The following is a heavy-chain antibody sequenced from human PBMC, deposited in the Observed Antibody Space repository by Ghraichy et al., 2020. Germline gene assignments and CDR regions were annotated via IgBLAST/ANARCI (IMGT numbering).Heavy chain of an antibody. D-gene: IGHD3-3*01. V-gene: IGHV1-69*13. J-gene: IGHJ6*02. Sequence: SVKVSCKASGGTFSSYAISWVRQAPGQGLEWMGGIIPIFGTANYAQKFQGRVTITADESTSTAYMELSSLRSEDTAVYYCARKGKQRFLEFPRRTLQDYYGMDVWGQGTTVTVSS. CDR2: IIPIFGTA. CDR3: ARKGKQRFLEFPRRTLQDYYGMDV. CDR1: GGTFSSYA.